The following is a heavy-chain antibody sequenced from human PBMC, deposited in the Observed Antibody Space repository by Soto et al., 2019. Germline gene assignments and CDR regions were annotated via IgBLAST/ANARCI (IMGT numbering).Heavy chain of an antibody. V-gene: IGHV4-4*02. CDR3: ERNRQYCNNSRCKEVYFEL. CDR2: IHHNGDT. CDR1: VYSINTNNC. J-gene: IGHJ4*02. D-gene: IGHD2-8*01. Sequence: SSTXSLTCSFFVYSINTNNCFICFRQTPGKGLEWIGEIHHNGDTTYTPSLKSRVTMSLDKSKYHFSLSLTSVTAADTAVYYCERNRQYCNNSRCKEVYFELWGRGTLVNVYS.